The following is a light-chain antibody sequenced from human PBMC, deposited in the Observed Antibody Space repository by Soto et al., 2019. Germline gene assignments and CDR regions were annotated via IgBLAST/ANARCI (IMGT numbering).Light chain of an antibody. CDR2: AAS. Sequence: DIQLTQSPSFLSASVADRVTITCRASQGISSYLAWYQQKPGQAPKLLIYAASTLQSGVPSRFSGSGSGTEFTLTISSLQPEDFATYYCQQLDTYPITFGQGPRLEIK. CDR1: QGISSY. J-gene: IGKJ5*01. CDR3: QQLDTYPIT. V-gene: IGKV1-9*01.